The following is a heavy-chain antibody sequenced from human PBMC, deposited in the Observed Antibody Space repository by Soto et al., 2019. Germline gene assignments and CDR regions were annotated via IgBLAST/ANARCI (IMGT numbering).Heavy chain of an antibody. CDR2: IRSKSNSYAT. CDR1: GFTFSGSA. V-gene: IGHV3-73*01. CDR3: TRGYGDYVRDY. Sequence: EVQLVESGGGLVQPGGSLKLSCAVSGFTFSGSAMHWVCQASGKGLEWVGRIRSKSNSYATAYAASVKGRFTISRDDSKNTAFLQMYSLKTEDTAVYYCTRGYGDYVRDYWGQGTLVTVSS. D-gene: IGHD4-17*01. J-gene: IGHJ4*02.